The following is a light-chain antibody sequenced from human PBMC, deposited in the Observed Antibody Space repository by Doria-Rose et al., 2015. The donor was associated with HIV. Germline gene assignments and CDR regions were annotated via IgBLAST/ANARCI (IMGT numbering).Light chain of an antibody. Sequence: QSVLTQPASVSGSPGQSITISCTGTSSDAGGYKYVSWYQHFPGKAPKLLIYDVNMRPSGVSNRFSGSKSGNTASLTISGVQAEDEADYYCGSYTSSTTVIFGGGTKLTVL. CDR3: GSYTSSTTVI. CDR2: DVN. CDR1: SSDAGGYKY. J-gene: IGLJ2*01. V-gene: IGLV2-14*03.